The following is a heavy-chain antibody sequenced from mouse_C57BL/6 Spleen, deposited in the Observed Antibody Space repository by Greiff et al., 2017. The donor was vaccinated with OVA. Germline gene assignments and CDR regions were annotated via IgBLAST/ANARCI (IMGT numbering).Heavy chain of an antibody. Sequence: EVQWVESGGGLVQPGGSLKLSCAASGFTFSDYYMYWVRQTPEKRLEWVAYISNGGGSTYYPDTVKGRFTISRDNAKNTLYLQMSRLKSEDTAMYYCARKITTVLDYWGQGTSVTVSS. CDR1: GFTFSDYY. J-gene: IGHJ4*01. V-gene: IGHV5-12*01. CDR3: ARKITTVLDY. CDR2: ISNGGGST. D-gene: IGHD1-1*01.